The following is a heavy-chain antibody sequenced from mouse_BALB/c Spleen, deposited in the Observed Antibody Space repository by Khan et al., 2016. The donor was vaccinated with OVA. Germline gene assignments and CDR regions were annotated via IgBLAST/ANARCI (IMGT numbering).Heavy chain of an antibody. CDR3: ARKGLVGISAY. J-gene: IGHJ3*01. D-gene: IGHD1-3*01. V-gene: IGHV1-7*01. CDR2: IVPRIGYI. Sequence: QLPGIQLPKPGASVKMSCRTADYTFTTYWLHWVDHWPGQGLEWIGYIVPRIGYIEYNQKFKDCATLITGKSSNTAYMQPSSLQSEDPTVDFCARKGLVGISAYWGQGTTVTVSA. CDR1: DYTFTTYW.